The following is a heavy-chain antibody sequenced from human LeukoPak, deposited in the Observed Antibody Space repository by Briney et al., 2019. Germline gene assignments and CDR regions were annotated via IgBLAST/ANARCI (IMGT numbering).Heavy chain of an antibody. V-gene: IGHV1-18*01. Sequence: ASVKVSCKASGYTFTSYGISWVRQAPGQGLEWMGWISAYNGNTNYAQKLQGRVTMTTDTSTSTAYMELRSLRSDDTAVYYCARDARGYYDFWSSYFSKFDPGGQGTLVTVS. CDR2: ISAYNGNT. CDR1: GYTFTSYG. J-gene: IGHJ5*02. D-gene: IGHD3-3*01. CDR3: ARDARGYYDFWSSYFSKFDP.